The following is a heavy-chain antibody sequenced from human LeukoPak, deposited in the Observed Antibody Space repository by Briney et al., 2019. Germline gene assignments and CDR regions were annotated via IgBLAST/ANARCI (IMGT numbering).Heavy chain of an antibody. CDR1: GYIFTSYA. CDR2: INAGNGNT. J-gene: IGHJ4*02. D-gene: IGHD3-22*01. V-gene: IGHV1-3*01. Sequence: GASVKVSCKASGYIFTSYAMHWVRQAPGQRLEWMGWINAGNGNTKYSQKSQGRVTITRDTSASTVYMELSSLRSEDTTVYYCARDAEYYYDSSGYFGYWGQGTLVTVSS. CDR3: ARDAEYYYDSSGYFGY.